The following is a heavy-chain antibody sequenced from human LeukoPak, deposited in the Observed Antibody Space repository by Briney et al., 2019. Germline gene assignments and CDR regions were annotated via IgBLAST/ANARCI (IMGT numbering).Heavy chain of an antibody. V-gene: IGHV4-59*07. CDR2: NYNSKTT. D-gene: IGHD3-22*01. J-gene: IGHJ5*02. CDR3: TRGSGGYRFDP. CDR1: GGSMTNYY. Sequence: SDTLSLICTVSGGSMTNYYWTWTRHSPGKGPEYIGYNYNSKTTNYSPSLKSPVTISLDRSKKQFTLKLNSVSTADTAVYYCTRGSGGYRFDPWGQGILVTVSS.